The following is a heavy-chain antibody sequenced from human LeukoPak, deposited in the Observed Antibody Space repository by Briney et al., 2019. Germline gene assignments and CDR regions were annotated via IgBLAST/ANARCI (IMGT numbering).Heavy chain of an antibody. Sequence: GGSLRLSCAVSEFIFSNYWVTWVRQAPGKGLEWVANIKQDGVEKYYADSVKGRFTISRDTAKNSLYLQMNSLRVEDTALYYCASGNAVDYWGQGTLVTVSS. V-gene: IGHV3-7*01. D-gene: IGHD1-26*01. CDR2: IKQDGVEK. J-gene: IGHJ4*02. CDR3: ASGNAVDY. CDR1: EFIFSNYW.